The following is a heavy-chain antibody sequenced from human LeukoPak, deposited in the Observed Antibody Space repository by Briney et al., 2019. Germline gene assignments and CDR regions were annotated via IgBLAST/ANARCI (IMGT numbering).Heavy chain of an antibody. D-gene: IGHD5-18*01. CDR3: ARYERDIARIPYLDC. V-gene: IGHV3-48*03. J-gene: IGHJ4*02. CDR2: ISGGGSTV. CDR1: GFTFSSYE. Sequence: GGSLRLSCAASGFTFSSYEVNWVRQAPGKGLEWVSYISGGGSTVYYADSVRGRFTISRDNAKNSLYLQMNSLRAEDTAVYYCARYERDIARIPYLDCWGQGTLVTVSS.